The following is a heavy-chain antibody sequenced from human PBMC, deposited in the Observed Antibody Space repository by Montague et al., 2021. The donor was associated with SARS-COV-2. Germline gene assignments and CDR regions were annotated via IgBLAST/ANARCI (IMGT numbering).Heavy chain of an antibody. Sequence: SETLSLTCTVSGGSISTYYWSWIRQPPGNGLEWIGFIYYSGSTYYNPSLKSRVTISVDTSKNQYSLKLSSVTAADTSVYYCARHGPFVVVTAIHDTFDIWGQGPMVTVSS. CDR2: IYYSGST. J-gene: IGHJ3*02. CDR1: GGSISTYY. V-gene: IGHV4-59*08. D-gene: IGHD2-21*02. CDR3: ARHGPFVVVTAIHDTFDI.